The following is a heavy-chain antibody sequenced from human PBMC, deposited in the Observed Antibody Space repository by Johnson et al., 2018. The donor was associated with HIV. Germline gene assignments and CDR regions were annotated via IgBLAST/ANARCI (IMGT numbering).Heavy chain of an antibody. CDR3: AKDIKRYCGGDCNDAFDI. J-gene: IGHJ3*02. D-gene: IGHD2-21*02. V-gene: IGHV3-30*02. Sequence: QVQLVESGGGVVQPGRSLRLSCAASGFTFSSYAMSWVRQAPGKGLAWVAFIRYDDSNKYYADSVKGRFTISRDNSKNTLYLQMNSLRAEDTAVYYCAKDIKRYCGGDCNDAFDIWGQGTMVTVSS. CDR2: IRYDDSNK. CDR1: GFTFSSYA.